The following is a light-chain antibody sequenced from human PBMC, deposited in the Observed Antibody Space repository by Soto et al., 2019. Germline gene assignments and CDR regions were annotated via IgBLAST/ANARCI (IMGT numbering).Light chain of an antibody. CDR1: QYVGTR. V-gene: IGKV3-11*01. Sequence: EIVLTQSPATLSSSPGETATLSCRASQYVGTRLAWYQHKPGQAPRLLIYYMSKRATGIPARFSGSGSGTDFTLTISNLAPEDFGVYYCHQLQSWPRTFGQGTKVEIK. CDR3: HQLQSWPRT. J-gene: IGKJ1*01. CDR2: YMS.